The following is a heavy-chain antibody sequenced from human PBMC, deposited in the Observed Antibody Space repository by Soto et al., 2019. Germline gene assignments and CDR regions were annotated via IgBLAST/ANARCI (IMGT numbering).Heavy chain of an antibody. CDR2: IYWDDDK. Sequence: QITLKESGPTLVRPTQTLTLTCTFSGFSLSTTGVGVGWIRQPPGKALEWLALIYWDDDKRYTPSPKSRLAITKDTFKNEVILTMTTMDPVDTATYYSAKRLRDYGVGRARANDFDSWGQGTLVTVSS. D-gene: IGHD2-8*01. CDR3: AKRLRDYGVGRARANDFDS. V-gene: IGHV2-5*02. J-gene: IGHJ5*01. CDR1: GFSLSTTGVG.